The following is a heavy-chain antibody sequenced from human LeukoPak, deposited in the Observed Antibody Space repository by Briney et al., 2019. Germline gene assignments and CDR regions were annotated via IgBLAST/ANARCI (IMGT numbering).Heavy chain of an antibody. Sequence: GGSLRLSCAASGFTFSSYWMIWVRQAPGKGLEWVANIKRDGSEKYCVDSVKGRITISRDNAKNSLYLQMNSLSAEDTAVYYCARGGTYYDILTGYYTAWYFDYWGQGTLVTVSS. CDR3: ARGGTYYDILTGYYTAWYFDY. D-gene: IGHD3-9*01. V-gene: IGHV3-7*04. CDR2: IKRDGSEK. J-gene: IGHJ4*02. CDR1: GFTFSSYW.